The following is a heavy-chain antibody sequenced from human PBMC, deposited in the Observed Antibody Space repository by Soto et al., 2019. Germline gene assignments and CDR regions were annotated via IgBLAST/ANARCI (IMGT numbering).Heavy chain of an antibody. D-gene: IGHD3-22*01. CDR1: GGSFCGYY. V-gene: IGHV4-34*01. CDR3: ARAIYYYDSSGYYSG. CDR2: INHSGST. J-gene: IGHJ4*02. Sequence: ETLSLTCAVYGGSFCGYYWSWIRQPPGKGLEWIGEINHSGSTNYNPSLKSRVTISVDTSKNQFSLKLSSVTAADTAVYYCARAIYYYDSSGYYSGWGQGTLVTAPQ.